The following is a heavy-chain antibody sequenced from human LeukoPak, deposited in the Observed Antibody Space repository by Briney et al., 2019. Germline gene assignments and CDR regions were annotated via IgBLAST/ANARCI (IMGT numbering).Heavy chain of an antibody. Sequence: SETLSLTCAVYGGSFSGYYWSWIRQPPGKGLEWIGEIYHSGSTNYNPSLKSRVTISVDKSKNQFSLKLSSVTAADTAVYYCARDGYCGGDCYSGAFDIWGQGTMVTVSS. J-gene: IGHJ3*02. CDR1: GGSFSGYY. CDR3: ARDGYCGGDCYSGAFDI. V-gene: IGHV4-34*01. CDR2: IYHSGST. D-gene: IGHD2-21*02.